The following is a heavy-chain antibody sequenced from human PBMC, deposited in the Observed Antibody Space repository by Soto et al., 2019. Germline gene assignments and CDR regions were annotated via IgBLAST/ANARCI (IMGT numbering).Heavy chain of an antibody. D-gene: IGHD1-26*01. J-gene: IGHJ4*02. Sequence: SETLSLTCTVSGGSITSSSHYWGWIRQPPGKGLEWIGSIYYSGSTYYNPSLKSRVTISVDTSKNQFSLKLSSVTAADTAVYYCARQGGSYPAWFDYWGQGTLVTVSS. CDR2: IYYSGST. CDR1: GGSITSSSHY. CDR3: ARQGGSYPAWFDY. V-gene: IGHV4-39*01.